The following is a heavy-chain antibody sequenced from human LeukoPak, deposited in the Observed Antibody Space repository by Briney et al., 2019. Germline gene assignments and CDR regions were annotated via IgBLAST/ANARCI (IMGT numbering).Heavy chain of an antibody. D-gene: IGHD5-24*01. Sequence: SETLSLTCTVSGGSISSSSYYWGWIRQPPGKGLEWIGSIYYSGSTYYNPSLKSRVTISVGTSKNQFSLKLSSVTAADTAVYYCARTATEERTRWLTPNYYYYYMDVWGKGTTVTISS. CDR1: GGSISSSSYY. CDR2: IYYSGST. V-gene: IGHV4-39*01. CDR3: ARTATEERTRWLTPNYYYYYMDV. J-gene: IGHJ6*03.